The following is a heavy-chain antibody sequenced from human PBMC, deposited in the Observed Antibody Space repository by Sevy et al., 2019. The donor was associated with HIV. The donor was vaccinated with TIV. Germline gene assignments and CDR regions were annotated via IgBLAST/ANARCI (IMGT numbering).Heavy chain of an antibody. CDR2: IYDSGRT. CDR3: ARSLNHYDSSGYQMGFDY. D-gene: IGHD3-22*01. Sequence: SETLSLACTVSGGSFSGYYWSWIRQPPGKGLEWIGYIYDSGRTNYNPSLKSRVTISVDTSKKQFSLKLNSVTAADTAGYYCARSLNHYDSSGYQMGFDYWGQGTLVTVSS. J-gene: IGHJ4*02. CDR1: GGSFSGYY. V-gene: IGHV4-59*01.